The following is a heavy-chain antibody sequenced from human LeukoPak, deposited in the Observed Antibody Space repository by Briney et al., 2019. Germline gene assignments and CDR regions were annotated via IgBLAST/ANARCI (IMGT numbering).Heavy chain of an antibody. D-gene: IGHD2-2*01. CDR1: GFTLSSYA. Sequence: GASLRLSCAASGFTLSSYAMSWVRQAPGKGLEWVSAISGSGGSTYYADSMKGRFTISRDNSKNTLYLQMNSLRAEDTAVYYCAKDPTSSARRNWFDPWGQGTLVTVSS. CDR2: ISGSGGST. V-gene: IGHV3-23*01. CDR3: AKDPTSSARRNWFDP. J-gene: IGHJ5*02.